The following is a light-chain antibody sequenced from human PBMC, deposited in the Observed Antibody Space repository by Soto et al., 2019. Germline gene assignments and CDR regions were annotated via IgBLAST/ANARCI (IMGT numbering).Light chain of an antibody. J-gene: IGKJ1*01. Sequence: DIPLTQSPSTLSASVGARVTITCRARQRIATWLAWYQHQPGSAPKLLIYGASTLQSGVPSRFSGSGSGAEFTLTIDNLQPEDFATYYCQQYHLYWTFGPGTKVDIK. CDR2: GAS. V-gene: IGKV1-5*01. CDR3: QQYHLYWT. CDR1: QRIATW.